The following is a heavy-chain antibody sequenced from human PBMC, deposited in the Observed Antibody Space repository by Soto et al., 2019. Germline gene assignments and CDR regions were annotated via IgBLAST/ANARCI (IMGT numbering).Heavy chain of an antibody. V-gene: IGHV3-48*03. Sequence: EVQLAESGGDLVQPGGSLRLSCVGSGFTFSYYEMNWVRQAPGKGLERVAFISHTDRLTHYPDSVKGRFTISRDNSRNTLYLEMNSLSEEDTAVYYCSKDAGGTTPHGPSLGAWYFYYGMDVWGPGTTVTVSS. CDR2: ISHTDRLT. CDR1: GFTFSYYE. J-gene: IGHJ6*02. D-gene: IGHD3-16*01. CDR3: SKDAGGTTPHGPSLGAWYFYYGMDV.